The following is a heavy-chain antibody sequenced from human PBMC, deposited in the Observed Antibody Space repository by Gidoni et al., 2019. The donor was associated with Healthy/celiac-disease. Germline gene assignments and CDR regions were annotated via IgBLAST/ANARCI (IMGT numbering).Heavy chain of an antibody. CDR3: AKDVRGGGGGSGWHLNWFDP. CDR1: GFTFSSYA. CDR2: ISGGGGST. V-gene: IGHV3-23*01. Sequence: EVQLLESGGGLVQPGGSLRLSCAASGFTFSSYAMSWVRQAPGKGLEWVSAISGGGGSTYHVDPVKSLFTISRDNYKNSLYLKMNSLRAEDTAVYYCAKDVRGGGGGSGWHLNWFDPWGQGTLVTVSS. J-gene: IGHJ5*02. D-gene: IGHD6-19*01.